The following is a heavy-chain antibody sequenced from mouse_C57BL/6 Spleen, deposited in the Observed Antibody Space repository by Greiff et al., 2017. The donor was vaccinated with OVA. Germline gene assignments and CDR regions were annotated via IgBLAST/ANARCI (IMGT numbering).Heavy chain of an antibody. Sequence: QVQLKQPGAELVKPGASVKLSCKASGYTFTSYWMHWVKQRPGQGLEWIGMIHPNSGSTNYNEKFKSKATLTVDKSSSTAYMQLSSLTSEDSAVYYCASPLLLRSFDYWGQGTTLTVSS. CDR1: GYTFTSYW. D-gene: IGHD1-1*01. J-gene: IGHJ2*01. CDR2: IHPNSGST. CDR3: ASPLLLRSFDY. V-gene: IGHV1-64*01.